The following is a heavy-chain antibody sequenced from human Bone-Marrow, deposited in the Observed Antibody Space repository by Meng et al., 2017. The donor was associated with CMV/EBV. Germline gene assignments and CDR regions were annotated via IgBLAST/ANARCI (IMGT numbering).Heavy chain of an antibody. Sequence: SETLSLTCTVSGASVSSGASYWSWNRQRPGQGLEWVGHIDYSGITYSNPSLNGRLTISVDTSRNQYSLKLRSVTAADTAVYYCARVRASGSEGYWGPGTLVTGSS. J-gene: IGHJ4*02. D-gene: IGHD3-10*01. CDR1: GASVSSGASY. CDR3: ARVRASGSEGY. CDR2: IDYSGIT. V-gene: IGHV4-31*03.